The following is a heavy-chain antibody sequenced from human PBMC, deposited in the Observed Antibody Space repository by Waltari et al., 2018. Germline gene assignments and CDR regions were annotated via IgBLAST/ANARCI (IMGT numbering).Heavy chain of an antibody. CDR3: ARDYGVSIAVAASDF. Sequence: EVQLVESGVGLVKPGGSLRLSCAASGFTFSSYDMNWVRQAPGKGLEWVSSISTSSSYIYYADSVKGRFIISRDNAKNSLYLQMNSLRAEDTAVYYCARDYGVSIAVAASDFWGQGTLVTVSS. J-gene: IGHJ4*02. CDR1: GFTFSSYD. V-gene: IGHV3-21*01. D-gene: IGHD6-19*01. CDR2: ISTSSSYI.